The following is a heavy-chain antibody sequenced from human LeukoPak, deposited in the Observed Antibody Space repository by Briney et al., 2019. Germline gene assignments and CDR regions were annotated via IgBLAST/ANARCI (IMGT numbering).Heavy chain of an antibody. Sequence: GGSLRLSCAASGFTFSDYYMSWIRQAPGKGLEWVSYISSSGSTIYYADSVKGRFTISRDNAKNSLYLQMNSPRAEDTAVYYCARSSLTMVRGVIYYFDYWGQGTLVTVSS. J-gene: IGHJ4*02. V-gene: IGHV3-11*04. CDR3: ARSSLTMVRGVIYYFDY. D-gene: IGHD3-10*01. CDR2: ISSSGSTI. CDR1: GFTFSDYY.